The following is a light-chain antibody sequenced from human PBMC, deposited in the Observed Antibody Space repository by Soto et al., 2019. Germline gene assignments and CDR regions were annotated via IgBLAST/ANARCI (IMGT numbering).Light chain of an antibody. V-gene: IGKV3-15*01. CDR1: QSVSSN. CDR3: QQYNDWPLT. J-gene: IGKJ1*01. Sequence: EIVMTQSPVTLSVSPGERVTLSCRASQSVSSNLAWYQQKPGQAPSLLIYGAFTRATGIPARFSGTGSGTEFTITISSLQSEDLALYYCQQYNDWPLTFGQGTKVDI. CDR2: GAF.